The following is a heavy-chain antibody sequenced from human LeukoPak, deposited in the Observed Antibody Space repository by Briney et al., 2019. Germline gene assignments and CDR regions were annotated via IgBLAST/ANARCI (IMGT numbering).Heavy chain of an antibody. D-gene: IGHD2-2*02. V-gene: IGHV3-7*01. Sequence: GGSLRLSCAASGFSLSSYWMTWVRQAPGKGLEWVANIKQDGSEKYYVDSVKGRFTISRDNAKNSLYLQMNSLSAEDTAVYYCARGLVPAAIPPRVVMRGNGYYYYMDVWGKGTTVTVSS. CDR3: ARGLVPAAIPPRVVMRGNGYYYYMDV. CDR1: GFSLSSYW. J-gene: IGHJ6*03. CDR2: IKQDGSEK.